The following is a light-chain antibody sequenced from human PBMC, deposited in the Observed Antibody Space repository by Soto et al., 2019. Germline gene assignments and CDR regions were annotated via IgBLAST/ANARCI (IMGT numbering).Light chain of an antibody. J-gene: IGKJ5*01. CDR1: QSVRSN. CDR2: DTS. Sequence: EIVMTQSPATLSVSPGERATLSCRASQSVRSNLAWYQQKPGQAPTLLIYDTSTRATGIPDRFSGSGSGTDFTLTISSLQSEDFAVYHCQQYDNKPPITFGQGTRLEIK. V-gene: IGKV3D-15*01. CDR3: QQYDNKPPIT.